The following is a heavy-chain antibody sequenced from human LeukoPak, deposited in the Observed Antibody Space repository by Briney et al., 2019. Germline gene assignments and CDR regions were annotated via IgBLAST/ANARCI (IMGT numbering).Heavy chain of an antibody. CDR1: GFTFSNAW. D-gene: IGHD6-6*01. V-gene: IGHV3-23*01. CDR3: AKTISVARYCFDY. Sequence: GGSLRLSCAASGFTFSNAWMSWVRQAPGKGLEWVSAISGSGGSTYYADSVKGRFTISRDNSKNTLYLQMNSLRAEDTAVYYCAKTISVARYCFDYWGQGTLVTVSS. J-gene: IGHJ4*02. CDR2: ISGSGGST.